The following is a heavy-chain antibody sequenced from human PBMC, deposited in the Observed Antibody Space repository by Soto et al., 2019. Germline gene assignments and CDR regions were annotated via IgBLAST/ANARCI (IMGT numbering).Heavy chain of an antibody. CDR3: AKDEGPPPYVCSGGSRYEDPNYFAY. Sequence: PGGSLRLCCTGSGFTFSSYAMNWVRQAPGKGLECVSTISGSGGTTYYADSVKGRFTISRDNSKNTLYLQMNSLRAEDTAVYYWAKDEGPPPYVCSGGSRYEDPNYFAYWAQGTLVTVST. J-gene: IGHJ4*02. CDR1: GFTFSSYA. V-gene: IGHV3-23*01. D-gene: IGHD2-15*01. CDR2: ISGSGGTT.